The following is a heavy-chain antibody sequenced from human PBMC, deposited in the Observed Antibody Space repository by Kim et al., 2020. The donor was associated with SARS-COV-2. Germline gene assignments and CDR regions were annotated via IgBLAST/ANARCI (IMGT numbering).Heavy chain of an antibody. CDR3: ARGRGYCSGGSCYPYYYYGMDV. D-gene: IGHD2-15*01. J-gene: IGHJ6*02. CDR1: GYTFTSYD. V-gene: IGHV1-8*01. Sequence: ASVKVSCKASGYTFTSYDINWVRQATGQGLEWMGWMNPNSGNTGYAQKFQGRVTMTRNTSISTAYMELSSLRSEDTAVYYCARGRGYCSGGSCYPYYYYGMDVWGQGTTVTVSS. CDR2: MNPNSGNT.